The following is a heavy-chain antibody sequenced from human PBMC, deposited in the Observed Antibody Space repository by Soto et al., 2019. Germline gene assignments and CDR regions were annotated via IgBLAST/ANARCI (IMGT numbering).Heavy chain of an antibody. V-gene: IGHV5-51*01. J-gene: IGHJ4*02. CDR1: GYLFSSNW. CDR3: ARRDWAGHSPNTFDL. D-gene: IGHD3-9*01. CDR2: IYPGDSDT. Sequence: PGESLKISCKGSGYLFSSNWIAWVRQMPGKGLEWMGDIYPGDSDTTYSPSFAGQVTMSVDKSINSAYLHWRSLKASDSGIYYCARRDWAGHSPNTFDLWGQGTLVTVSS.